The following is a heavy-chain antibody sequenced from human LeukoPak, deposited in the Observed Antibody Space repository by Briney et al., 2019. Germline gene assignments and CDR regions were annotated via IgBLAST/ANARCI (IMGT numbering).Heavy chain of an antibody. Sequence: PSETLSLTCTVSGGSISSYYWSWIRQPAGKGLEWIGRIYSSGKTNYNPSLKSRVTMSVDTSNNQFSLKLSSVTAADTAAYYCARLEPRRGVDYWGQGTLVTVSS. J-gene: IGHJ4*02. CDR1: GGSISSYY. CDR3: ARLEPRRGVDY. V-gene: IGHV4-4*07. D-gene: IGHD1-14*01. CDR2: IYSSGKT.